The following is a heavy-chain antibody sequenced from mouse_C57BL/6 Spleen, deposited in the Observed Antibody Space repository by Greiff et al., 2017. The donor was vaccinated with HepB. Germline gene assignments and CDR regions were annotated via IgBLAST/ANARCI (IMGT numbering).Heavy chain of an antibody. V-gene: IGHV3-6*01. CDR1: GYSITSGYY. Sequence: EVKLMESGPGLVKPSQSLSLTCSVTGYSITSGYYWNWIRQFPGNKLEWMGYISYDGSNNYNPSLKNRISITRDTSKNQFFLKLNSVTTEDTATYYCAREGYHYAMDYWGQGTSVTVSS. CDR2: ISYDGSN. CDR3: AREGYHYAMDY. D-gene: IGHD2-2*01. J-gene: IGHJ4*01.